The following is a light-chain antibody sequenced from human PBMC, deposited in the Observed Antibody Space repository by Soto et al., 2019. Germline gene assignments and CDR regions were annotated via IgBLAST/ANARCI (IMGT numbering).Light chain of an antibody. CDR1: SSDVGGYNF. CDR2: DVS. CDR3: SSYTTSSTQV. V-gene: IGLV2-14*01. J-gene: IGLJ1*01. Sequence: QSALTQPASVSGSPGQSITISCTGTSSDVGGYNFVSWYQQYPGKAPKLMIYDVSYRPSGVSNRFSGSKSGNTASLTISGLQAEDEADYYCSSYTTSSTQVFGTGTKLTVL.